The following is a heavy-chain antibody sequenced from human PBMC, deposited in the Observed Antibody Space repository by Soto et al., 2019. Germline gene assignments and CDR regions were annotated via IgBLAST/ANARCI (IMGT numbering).Heavy chain of an antibody. Sequence: PGGSLRLSCAASGFTFSSYAMHWVRQAPGKGLEWVAVISYDGSNKYYADSVKGRFTISRDNSKNTLYLQMNSLRAEDTAVYYCARVDTGYSSGCCAFDIWGQGTMVTVSS. CDR3: ARVDTGYSSGCCAFDI. CDR1: GFTFSSYA. V-gene: IGHV3-30-3*01. CDR2: ISYDGSNK. D-gene: IGHD6-19*01. J-gene: IGHJ3*02.